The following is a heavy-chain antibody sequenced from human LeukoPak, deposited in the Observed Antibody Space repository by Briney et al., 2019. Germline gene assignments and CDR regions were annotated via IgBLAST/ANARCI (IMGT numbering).Heavy chain of an antibody. CDR2: ISKDGNNK. D-gene: IGHD4-17*01. V-gene: IGHV3-30-3*01. CDR3: ARDGYGDHAAFDI. Sequence: GGSLRLSCAASGFTFRNYEMHWVRQAPGKGLEWVAFISKDGNNKYYADSVKGRFTISRDNSKITLYLQMNSLRAEDTAVYYCARDGYGDHAAFDIWGQGTMVTDSS. J-gene: IGHJ3*02. CDR1: GFTFRNYE.